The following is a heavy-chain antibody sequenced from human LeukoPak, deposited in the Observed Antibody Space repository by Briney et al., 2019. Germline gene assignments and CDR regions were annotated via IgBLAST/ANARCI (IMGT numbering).Heavy chain of an antibody. V-gene: IGHV4-34*01. D-gene: IGHD6-13*01. CDR2: INHSGSA. CDR1: GGSFSGYY. CDR3: ARAPGYSSSWYDTGGLYFDY. Sequence: SETLSLTCAVYGGSFSGYYWSWIRQPPGKGLEWIGEINHSGSADSNPSLKSRVTISVHTSKNQFSLKLNSVTAADTAVYYCARAPGYSSSWYDTGGLYFDYWGQGTLVTVSS. J-gene: IGHJ4*02.